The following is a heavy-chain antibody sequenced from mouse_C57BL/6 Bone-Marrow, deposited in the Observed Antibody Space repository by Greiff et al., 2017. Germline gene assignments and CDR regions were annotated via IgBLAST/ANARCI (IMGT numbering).Heavy chain of an antibody. CDR1: GYSITSGYY. V-gene: IGHV3-6*01. Sequence: DVKLQESGPGLVKPSQSLSLTCSVTGYSITSGYYWNWIRQFPGNKLEWMGYISYDGSNNYNPSLKNRISITRDTSKNQFFLKLNSVTTEDTATYYCARDLYYGNNYAMDYWGQGTSVTVSS. CDR2: ISYDGSN. CDR3: ARDLYYGNNYAMDY. D-gene: IGHD2-1*01. J-gene: IGHJ4*01.